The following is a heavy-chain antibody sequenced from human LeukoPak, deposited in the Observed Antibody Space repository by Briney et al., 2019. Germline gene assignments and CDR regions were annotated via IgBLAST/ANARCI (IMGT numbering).Heavy chain of an antibody. V-gene: IGHV3-48*04. CDR1: GYTFSSYS. Sequence: GGSLRLSCAASGYTFSSYSMNWVRQAPGKGLKWVSYISSSSSTIYYADSVKGRFTISRDNAKNSLYLQMNSLRAEDTAVYYCARDRSIAAAGRDAFDIWGQGTMVTVSS. CDR2: ISSSSSTI. J-gene: IGHJ3*02. D-gene: IGHD6-13*01. CDR3: ARDRSIAAAGRDAFDI.